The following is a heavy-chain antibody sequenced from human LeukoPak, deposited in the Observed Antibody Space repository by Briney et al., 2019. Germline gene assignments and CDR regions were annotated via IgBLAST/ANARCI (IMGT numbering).Heavy chain of an antibody. CDR2: ISGSGGST. CDR1: GFTFSSYA. CDR3: AKGANYYDSSGYRRYYFDY. Sequence: GGSLRLSCAASGFTFSSYAMSWVRQAPGKGLERVSAISGSGGSTYYADSVKGRFTISRDNSKNTLYLQMNSLRAEDTAVYYCAKGANYYDSSGYRRYYFDYWGQGTLVTVSS. J-gene: IGHJ4*02. D-gene: IGHD3-22*01. V-gene: IGHV3-23*01.